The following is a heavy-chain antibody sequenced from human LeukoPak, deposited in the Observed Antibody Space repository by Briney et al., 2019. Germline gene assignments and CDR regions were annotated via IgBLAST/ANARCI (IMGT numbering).Heavy chain of an antibody. J-gene: IGHJ4*02. CDR1: GFTFSSYA. CDR2: ISGSGGST. Sequence: GGSLRLSCAASGFTFSSYAMSWVRQAPGKGLERVSAISGSGGSTYYADSVKGRFTISRDNSKNTLYLQMNSLRAEDTAVYYCAKTGFEGGSSWPHFDYWGQGTLVTVSS. CDR3: AKTGFEGGSSWPHFDY. D-gene: IGHD6-13*01. V-gene: IGHV3-23*01.